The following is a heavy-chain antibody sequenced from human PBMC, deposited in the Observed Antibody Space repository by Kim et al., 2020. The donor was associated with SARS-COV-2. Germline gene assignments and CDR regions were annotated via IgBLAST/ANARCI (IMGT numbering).Heavy chain of an antibody. D-gene: IGHD3-22*01. Sequence: SADSVKGRFTSSRDNAKNSLYLLMNSLRAEDTSVYYCARDPVVIQYSFGYWGQGTLVTVSS. CDR3: ARDPVVIQYSFGY. V-gene: IGHV3-21*01. J-gene: IGHJ4*02.